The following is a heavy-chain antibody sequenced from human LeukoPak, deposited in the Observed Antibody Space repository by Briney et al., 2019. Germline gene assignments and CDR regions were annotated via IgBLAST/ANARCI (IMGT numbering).Heavy chain of an antibody. D-gene: IGHD6-19*01. CDR3: ARWYYSGWAFDY. CDR2: IQERGST. J-gene: IGHJ4*02. CDR1: GGTISSYY. V-gene: IGHV4-59*08. Sequence: SETLSLTRTVSGGTISSYYWNWTRQPPAKGQDWIGYIQERGSTKYNPSRKSRVAISVDTSKNQFSLKLSSVTGADTAVYYCARWYYSGWAFDYWGQGTLVTVSS.